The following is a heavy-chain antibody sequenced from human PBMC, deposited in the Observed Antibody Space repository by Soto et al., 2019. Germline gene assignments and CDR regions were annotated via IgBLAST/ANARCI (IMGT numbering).Heavy chain of an antibody. Sequence: SETLSLTCAVYGGSFSGYYWSWIRQPPGKGLEWIGEINHSGSTNYNPSLKSRVTISVDTSKNQFSLKLSSVTAADTAVYYCARIAADCTNGVCQPTNFDYWGQGTLVTVSS. V-gene: IGHV4-34*01. J-gene: IGHJ4*02. D-gene: IGHD2-8*01. CDR1: GGSFSGYY. CDR3: ARIAADCTNGVCQPTNFDY. CDR2: INHSGST.